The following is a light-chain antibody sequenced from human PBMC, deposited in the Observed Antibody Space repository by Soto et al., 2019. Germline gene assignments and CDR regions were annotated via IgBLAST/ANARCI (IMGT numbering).Light chain of an antibody. CDR3: QQYDNLPLT. J-gene: IGKJ4*01. Sequence: DIQMTQSPSSLSASVGDRVTITCHASHDISNYLNWYQQKPGKAPKLLIYDASNLETGVPSRFSGSGSGTDFTFTISSLQPEDIATYYCQQYDNLPLTFGGGTKV. CDR2: DAS. V-gene: IGKV1-33*01. CDR1: HDISNY.